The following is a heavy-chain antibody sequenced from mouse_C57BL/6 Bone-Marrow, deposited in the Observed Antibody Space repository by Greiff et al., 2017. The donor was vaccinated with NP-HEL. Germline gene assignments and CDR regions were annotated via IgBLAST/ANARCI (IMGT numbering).Heavy chain of an antibody. CDR2: ISGGGGNT. CDR3: ARKIYFGAY. D-gene: IGHD1-1*01. V-gene: IGHV5-9*01. Sequence: EVQVVESGGGLVKPGGSLKLSCAASGFTFSSYTMSWVRQTPEKRLEWVATISGGGGNTYYPDSVKGRFTISRDNAKNTLYLQMSSLRSEDTALYYCARKIYFGAYWGQGTLVTVSA. CDR1: GFTFSSYT. J-gene: IGHJ3*01.